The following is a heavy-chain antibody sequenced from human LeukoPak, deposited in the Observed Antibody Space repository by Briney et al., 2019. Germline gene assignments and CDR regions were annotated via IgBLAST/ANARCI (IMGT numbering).Heavy chain of an antibody. CDR2: ISGSGGYT. CDR1: EFTFSSYA. V-gene: IGHV3-23*01. D-gene: IGHD6-19*01. Sequence: SGGSLRLSCATSEFTFSSYAMRWVRHAPAKGLEWVSGISGSGGYTYYADSVKGRFTISRDNSKNTLYLQMNSLRAEDTAIYYCAKERGSGWYYFDYWGQGTLVTVSS. CDR3: AKERGSGWYYFDY. J-gene: IGHJ4*02.